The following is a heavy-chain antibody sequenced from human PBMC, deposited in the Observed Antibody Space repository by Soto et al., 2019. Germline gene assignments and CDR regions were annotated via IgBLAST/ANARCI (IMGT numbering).Heavy chain of an antibody. Sequence: RGSLLLSCASSVFTFSSYWMTWVRQAPGKGLEWVANIKQNGSETYYVDSVKGRFTISRDDAKHALFLQMNTLRAEDTAVYFCARGYSIDSWGQGTMVTVSS. D-gene: IGHD5-18*01. V-gene: IGHV3-7*03. J-gene: IGHJ5*01. CDR3: ARGYSIDS. CDR1: VFTFSSYW. CDR2: IKQNGSET.